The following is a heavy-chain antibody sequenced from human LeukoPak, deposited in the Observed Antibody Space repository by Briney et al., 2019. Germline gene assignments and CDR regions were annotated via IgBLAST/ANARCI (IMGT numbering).Heavy chain of an antibody. CDR2: INGDGDDT. CDR1: GFTFDDYA. D-gene: IGHD3-3*01. CDR3: AKDRGTIFDKVNYHFDY. V-gene: IGHV3-43*02. Sequence: QPGGSLRPSCAASGFTFDDYAMHWVRQAPGKGLEWLSIINGDGDDTRHADSVKGRFTVSRDNSKNSLYLQMNSLTTEDTAFYYCAKDRGTIFDKVNYHFDYWGQGTLVTVSS. J-gene: IGHJ4*02.